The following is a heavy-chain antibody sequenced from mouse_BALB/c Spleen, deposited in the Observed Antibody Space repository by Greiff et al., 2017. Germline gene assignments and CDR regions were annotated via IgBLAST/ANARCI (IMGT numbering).Heavy chain of an antibody. CDR2: IWGDGST. Sequence: QVQLKESGPGLVAPSQSLSITCTVSGFSLTGYGVNWVRQPPGKGLEWLGMIWGDGSTDYNSALKSRLSISKDNSKSQVFLKMNSLQTDDTARYYCARDPYYYGSSLYYAMDYWGQGTSVTVSS. J-gene: IGHJ4*01. V-gene: IGHV2-6-7*01. CDR3: ARDPYYYGSSLYYAMDY. D-gene: IGHD1-1*01. CDR1: GFSLTGYG.